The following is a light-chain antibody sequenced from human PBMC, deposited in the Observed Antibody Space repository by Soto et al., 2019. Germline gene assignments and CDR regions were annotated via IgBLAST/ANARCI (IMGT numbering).Light chain of an antibody. CDR1: QSVNGH. CDR2: GTS. V-gene: IGKV3-15*01. CDR3: HQYFDWPRGT. J-gene: IGKJ1*01. Sequence: EIVVTQSPATLSGSPGERATLACRVSQSVNGHLAWYQQRPGQAPRLLIYGTSTRATDVPLRFSGGGSGTEFTLTISSLQSEDLAVYFCHQYFDWPRGTFGQGTKLEI.